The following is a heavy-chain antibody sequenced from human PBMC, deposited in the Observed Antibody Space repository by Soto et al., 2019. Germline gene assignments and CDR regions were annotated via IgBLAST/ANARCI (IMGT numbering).Heavy chain of an antibody. CDR1: GYTFTSYY. CDR2: INPSGGST. V-gene: IGHV1-46*01. J-gene: IGHJ5*02. D-gene: IGHD6-19*01. Sequence: SVKVSCKASGYTFTSYYMHWVRQAPVQGLEWMGIINPSGGSTSYAQKFQGRVTMTRDTSTSTVYMELSSLRSEDTAVYYCARSRAVAGTVNWFDPWGQGTLVTVSS. CDR3: ARSRAVAGTVNWFDP.